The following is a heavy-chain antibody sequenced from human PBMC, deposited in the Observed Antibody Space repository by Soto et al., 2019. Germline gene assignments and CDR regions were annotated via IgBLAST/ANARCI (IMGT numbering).Heavy chain of an antibody. CDR1: GYTFTSYA. Sequence: ASVKVSCKASGYTFTSYAMHWVRQAPGQRLEWMGWINAGNGNTKYSQKFQGRVTITRDTSASTAYMELSSLRSEDTAVYYCAKNSEATIRVGYDYWGQGTLVTVSS. D-gene: IGHD5-12*01. J-gene: IGHJ4*02. CDR2: INAGNGNT. CDR3: AKNSEATIRVGYDY. V-gene: IGHV1-3*01.